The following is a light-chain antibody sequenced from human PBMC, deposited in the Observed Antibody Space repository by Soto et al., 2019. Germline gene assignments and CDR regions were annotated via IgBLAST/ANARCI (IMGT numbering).Light chain of an antibody. J-gene: IGLJ2*01. V-gene: IGLV1-40*01. CDR3: QSYDSSLSGYVV. CDR1: SSNIGAGYD. Sequence: QSVLTQPPSVSGAPGQRVTISCTGSSSNIGAGYDVHWYQQLPGTAPKLLIYGNSNRPSGVPDRFSGSKSSTSASLAITGLLAEDEADYYCQSYDSSLSGYVVFGGGTKLTVL. CDR2: GNS.